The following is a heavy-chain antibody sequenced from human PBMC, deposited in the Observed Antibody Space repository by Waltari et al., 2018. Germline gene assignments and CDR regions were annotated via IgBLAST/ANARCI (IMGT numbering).Heavy chain of an antibody. D-gene: IGHD6-19*01. CDR2: IKQDASEK. J-gene: IGHJ4*01. CDR3: AASVGVAPNY. Sequence: EVQLVESGGGLVQPGGSLRLSCAASGFTFTNYWMTWVRQAPGKGLEWVANIKQDASEKYYVDSVKGRFTISRDNTKNSLYLQMNSLRAEDTAVYYCAASVGVAPNYWGHGTLVTVSS. V-gene: IGHV3-7*01. CDR1: GFTFTNYW.